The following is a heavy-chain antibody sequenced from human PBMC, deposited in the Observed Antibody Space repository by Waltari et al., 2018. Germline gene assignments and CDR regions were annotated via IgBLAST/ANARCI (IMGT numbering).Heavy chain of an antibody. Sequence: EVQLVESGGGLVQPGGSLRLSCAASGFTFSSYWMSWVRHAPGKGLEWVANIKQDGSEKYYVDSVKGRFTISRDNAKNSLYLQMNSLRAEDTAVYYCAREWCSGGSCYSYYFDYWGQGTLVTVSS. V-gene: IGHV3-7*01. CDR1: GFTFSSYW. J-gene: IGHJ4*02. CDR2: IKQDGSEK. D-gene: IGHD2-15*01. CDR3: AREWCSGGSCYSYYFDY.